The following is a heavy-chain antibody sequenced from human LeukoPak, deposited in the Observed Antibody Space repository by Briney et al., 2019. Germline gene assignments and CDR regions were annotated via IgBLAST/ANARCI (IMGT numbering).Heavy chain of an antibody. CDR1: GFTFNSYA. V-gene: IGHV3-23*01. D-gene: IGHD3-10*01. J-gene: IGHJ3*02. CDR2: ISGGDGST. Sequence: GGSLRLSCAASGFTFNSYAMSWVRQAPGKGLEWVSAISGGDGSTYYADSVKGRFTISRDNSKNTLYLQMNSLRAEDTAVYYCAKEELSAFDTWGQGTMVTVSS. CDR3: AKEELSAFDT.